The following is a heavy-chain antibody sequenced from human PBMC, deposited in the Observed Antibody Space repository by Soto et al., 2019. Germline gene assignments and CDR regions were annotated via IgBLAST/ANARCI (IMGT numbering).Heavy chain of an antibody. CDR1: GLTFSDYS. CDR3: ARVGGHYYGSGMYYPPTHHDVFAI. V-gene: IGHV3-48*01. CDR2: IGGRDGPI. Sequence: GGSLRVSYAAPGLTFSDYSMNWGRQAPGKGLEWVSYIGGRDGPIKYVDSVKGRFTISRDNAKNSLYLQMNSLRAEDTAVYYCARVGGHYYGSGMYYPPTHHDVFAIRGQGTIVIVSS. J-gene: IGHJ3*02. D-gene: IGHD3-10*01.